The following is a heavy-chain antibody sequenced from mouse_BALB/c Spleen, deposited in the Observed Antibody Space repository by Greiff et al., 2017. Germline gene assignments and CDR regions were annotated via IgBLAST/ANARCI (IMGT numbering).Heavy chain of an antibody. CDR3: ARENDYGLRWFAY. Sequence: DVMLVESGGGLVQPGGSRKLSCAASGFTFSSFGMHWVRQAPEKGLEWVAYISSGSSTIYYADTVKGRFTISRDNPKNTLFLQMTSLRSEDTAMYYCARENDYGLRWFAYWGQGTLVTVSA. V-gene: IGHV5-17*02. J-gene: IGHJ3*01. CDR1: GFTFSSFG. CDR2: ISSGSSTI. D-gene: IGHD2-4*01.